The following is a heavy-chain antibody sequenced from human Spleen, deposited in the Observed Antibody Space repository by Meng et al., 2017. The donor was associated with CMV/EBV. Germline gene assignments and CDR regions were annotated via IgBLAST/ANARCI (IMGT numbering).Heavy chain of an antibody. CDR3: AREGSPYYYDSSGYYYLLY. CDR2: IIPIFGTA. D-gene: IGHD3-22*01. J-gene: IGHJ4*02. CDR1: GGTFSSYA. Sequence: SVKVSCKASGGTFSSYAISWVRQAPGQGLEWMGGIIPIFGTANYAQKFQGRVTMTTDTSTSTAYMELRSLRSDDTAVYYCAREGSPYYYDSSGYYYLLYWGQGTLVTVSS. V-gene: IGHV1-69*05.